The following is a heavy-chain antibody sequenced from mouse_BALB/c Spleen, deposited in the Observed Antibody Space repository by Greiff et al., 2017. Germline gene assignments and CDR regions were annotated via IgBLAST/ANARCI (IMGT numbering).Heavy chain of an antibody. CDR1: GFTFSSFG. V-gene: IGHV5-17*02. CDR2: ISSGSSTI. CDR3: ARYYGSPYYFDY. J-gene: IGHJ2*01. D-gene: IGHD1-1*01. Sequence: EVQRVESGGGLVQPGGSRKLSCAASGFTFSSFGMHWVRQAPEKGLEWVAYISSGSSTIYYADTVKGRFTISRDNPKNTLFLQMTSLMSEDTAMYYCARYYGSPYYFDYWGQGTTLTVSS.